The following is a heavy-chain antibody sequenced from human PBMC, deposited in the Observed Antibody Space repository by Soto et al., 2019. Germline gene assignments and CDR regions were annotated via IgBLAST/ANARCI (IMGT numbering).Heavy chain of an antibody. Sequence: ASVKVSCKASGYTFTSYGISWVRQAPGQGLEWMGWISAYNGNTNYAQKLQGRVTMTTDTSTSTAYMELRSLRSDDTAVDYCARGITIFGVVIPWYYGMDVWGQGTTVTVSS. V-gene: IGHV1-18*04. D-gene: IGHD3-3*01. J-gene: IGHJ6*02. CDR1: GYTFTSYG. CDR2: ISAYNGNT. CDR3: ARGITIFGVVIPWYYGMDV.